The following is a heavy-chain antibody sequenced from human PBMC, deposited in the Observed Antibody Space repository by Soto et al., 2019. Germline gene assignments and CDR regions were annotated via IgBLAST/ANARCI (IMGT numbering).Heavy chain of an antibody. V-gene: IGHV4-34*01. D-gene: IGHD2-2*01. CDR3: ARTKVVPAANPYSQH. Sequence: SETLSLTCAVYGGSFSGYYWSWIRQPPGKGLEWIGEINHSGSTNYNPSLKSRVTISVDTSKNQFSLKLSSETAADTAVYYCARTKVVPAANPYSQHWGQGTLVTVSS. CDR2: INHSGST. CDR1: GGSFSGYY. J-gene: IGHJ1*01.